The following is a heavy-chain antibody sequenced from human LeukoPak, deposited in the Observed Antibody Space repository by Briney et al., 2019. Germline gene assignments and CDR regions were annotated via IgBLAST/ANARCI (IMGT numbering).Heavy chain of an antibody. CDR3: ASSSSLFYYMDV. J-gene: IGHJ6*03. CDR1: GYTFTTYG. V-gene: IGHV1-18*01. D-gene: IGHD6-6*01. CDR2: VSGYNGKT. Sequence: ASVKVSCKASGYTFTTYGITWVRQAPGQGLEWMGWVSGYNGKTNYAQKFQGRVTMTADTSTSTVYMELRSLRSDDAAVYYCASSSSLFYYMDVWGKGTTVTVSS.